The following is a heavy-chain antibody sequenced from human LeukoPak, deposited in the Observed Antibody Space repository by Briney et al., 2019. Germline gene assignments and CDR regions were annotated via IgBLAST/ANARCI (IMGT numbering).Heavy chain of an antibody. CDR2: ISWNSGSI. CDR3: AKGYCSSTSCYPTDY. Sequence: GGSLRLSCAASGFTFEDYAMHWVRQAPGKGLEWVSGISWNSGSIGYADSVKGRFTISRDNAKNSLYLQMNSLRAEDTALYYCAKGYCSSTSCYPTDYWGQGTLVTVSS. J-gene: IGHJ4*02. D-gene: IGHD2-2*01. V-gene: IGHV3-9*01. CDR1: GFTFEDYA.